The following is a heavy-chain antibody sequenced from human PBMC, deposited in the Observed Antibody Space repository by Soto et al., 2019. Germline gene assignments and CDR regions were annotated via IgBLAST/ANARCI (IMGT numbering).Heavy chain of an antibody. CDR1: GATFSGYA. CDR2: IVPIFETL. V-gene: IGHV1-69*18. CDR3: VVMGNVAVSNPRSFDY. J-gene: IGHJ4*02. D-gene: IGHD6-19*01. Sequence: QVQLVQSGAEVKKPGSSVKVSCKASGATFSGYAINWVRQAPGQGHEWLGRIVPIFETLNYAERFQGRVAINADGSTNTVYMELTNLTHEDTAVYYCVVMGNVAVSNPRSFDYWGQGTQVTVSS.